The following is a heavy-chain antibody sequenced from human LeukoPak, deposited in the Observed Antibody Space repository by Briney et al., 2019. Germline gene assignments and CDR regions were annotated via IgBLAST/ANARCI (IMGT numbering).Heavy chain of an antibody. V-gene: IGHV3-30*02. CDR3: AKGSDSSGLTT. CDR1: GFTFSSYA. D-gene: IGHD6-19*01. Sequence: PGGSLRLSCAASGFTFSSYAMHWVRQAPGKGLEWVAFVWFDGGDRYYADSVKGRFTISRDNSKNTLYLEMNSLRAEDSAVYYCAKGSDSSGLTTWGQGTLVTVSS. J-gene: IGHJ5*02. CDR2: VWFDGGDR.